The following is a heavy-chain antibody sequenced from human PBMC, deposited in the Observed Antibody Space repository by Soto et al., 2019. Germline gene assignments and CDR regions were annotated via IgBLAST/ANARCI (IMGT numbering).Heavy chain of an antibody. CDR1: GGSISSGDYY. CDR3: ARDRITILPNSYNFYGLDV. D-gene: IGHD3-3*01. V-gene: IGHV4-30-4*01. J-gene: IGHJ6*02. Sequence: SETLSLTCTVSGGSISSGDYYWSWIRQPPGKGLEWIGYIYHSGSTYYNPSLQSRASISLDTSKNQFSLKLSSVTAADTAVYYCARDRITILPNSYNFYGLDVWGQGTTVTVSS. CDR2: IYHSGST.